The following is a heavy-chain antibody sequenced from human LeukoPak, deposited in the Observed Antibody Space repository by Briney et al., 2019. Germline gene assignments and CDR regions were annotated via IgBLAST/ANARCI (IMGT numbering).Heavy chain of an antibody. CDR1: GGSFSGYY. J-gene: IGHJ4*02. Sequence: SETLSLTCAVYGGSFSGYYWSWIRQPPGKGLEWIGEINHSGSTNYNPSLKSRVTISVDTSENQFSLKLSSVTAADTAVYYCARGRRGSSSNDDYWGQGTLVTVSS. CDR2: INHSGST. D-gene: IGHD6-6*01. CDR3: ARGRRGSSSNDDY. V-gene: IGHV4-34*01.